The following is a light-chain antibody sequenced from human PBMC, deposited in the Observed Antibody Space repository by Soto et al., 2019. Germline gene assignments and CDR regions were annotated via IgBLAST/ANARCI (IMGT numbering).Light chain of an antibody. CDR3: QQYSSNFQM. Sequence: DIQMTQSPSTLSGSLVDRVTITCRASQTISSWLAWYQQKPGKAPKLLIYKASTLKSGVPSRFSGSGSGTEFTLTISSLQPDDFATYYCQQYSSNFQMFGQGTKVDIK. V-gene: IGKV1-5*03. CDR1: QTISSW. CDR2: KAS. J-gene: IGKJ1*01.